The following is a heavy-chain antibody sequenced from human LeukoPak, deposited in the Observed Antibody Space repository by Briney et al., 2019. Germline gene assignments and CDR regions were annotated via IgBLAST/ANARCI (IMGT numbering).Heavy chain of an antibody. V-gene: IGHV1-2*02. CDR2: INPNSGGT. Sequence: GASVKVSCKASGYTFTGYYMHWVRQAPGQGLEGMGWINPNSGGTNYAQKFQGRVTMTRDTSISTAYMELSRLRSDDTAVYYCARVESTVTAYYFDYWGQGTLVTVSS. CDR1: GYTFTGYY. D-gene: IGHD4-17*01. CDR3: ARVESTVTAYYFDY. J-gene: IGHJ4*02.